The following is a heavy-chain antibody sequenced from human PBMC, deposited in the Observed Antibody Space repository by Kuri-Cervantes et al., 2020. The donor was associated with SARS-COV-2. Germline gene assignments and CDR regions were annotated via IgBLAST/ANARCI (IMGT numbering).Heavy chain of an antibody. CDR1: GYTFTSYY. CDR3: ARAHRRSTYYYGSGSYLPYYFDY. J-gene: IGHJ4*02. D-gene: IGHD3-10*01. CDR2: INPSGGST. V-gene: IGHV1-46*01. Sequence: ASVKVSCKASGYTFTSYYMHWVRQAPGQGLEWMGIINPSGGSTSYAQKFQGRVTITADKSTSTAYMELSSLRSEDTAVYYCARAHRRSTYYYGSGSYLPYYFDYWGQGTLVTVSS.